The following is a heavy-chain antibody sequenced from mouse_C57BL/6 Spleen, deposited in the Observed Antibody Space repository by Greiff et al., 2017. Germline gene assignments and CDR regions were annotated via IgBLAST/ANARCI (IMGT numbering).Heavy chain of an antibody. V-gene: IGHV1-52*01. Sequence: QVQLQQPGAELVRPGSSVKLSCKASGYTFTSYWMHWVKQRPIQGLEWIGNIDPSGSETHYNQKFKGKATLTVDKSSSTAYMQLSSLTSEDSAVYYCARKEFYYGLMAYWGQGTSVTVSA. CDR1: GYTFTSYW. J-gene: IGHJ4*01. D-gene: IGHD2-1*01. CDR2: IDPSGSET. CDR3: ARKEFYYGLMAY.